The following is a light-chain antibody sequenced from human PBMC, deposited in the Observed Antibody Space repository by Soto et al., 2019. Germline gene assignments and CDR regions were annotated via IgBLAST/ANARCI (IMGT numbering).Light chain of an antibody. CDR2: DAS. J-gene: IGKJ4*01. CDR1: QSVSTD. V-gene: IGKV3-11*01. Sequence: ALAQSPVALSLSPGERATLSCRASQSVSTDLAWYKQKPGQAPRLLIYDASNRATGIPARFAGSGSGTDFALTISSLEPEDFVLYYCQHPPTSFGGGTKVEI. CDR3: QHPPTS.